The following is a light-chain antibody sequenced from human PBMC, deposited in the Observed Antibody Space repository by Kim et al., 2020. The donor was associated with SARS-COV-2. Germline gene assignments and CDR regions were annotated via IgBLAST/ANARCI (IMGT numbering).Light chain of an antibody. V-gene: IGKV1-33*01. CDR1: QDISNY. CDR3: QQYDNLPPNT. Sequence: ASVGDRVTITGQASQDISNYLNWYQQKPGKAPKLLIYDASNLETGVPSRFSGSGSGTDFTFTISSLQPEDIATYYCQQYDNLPPNTFGQGTKLEIK. J-gene: IGKJ2*01. CDR2: DAS.